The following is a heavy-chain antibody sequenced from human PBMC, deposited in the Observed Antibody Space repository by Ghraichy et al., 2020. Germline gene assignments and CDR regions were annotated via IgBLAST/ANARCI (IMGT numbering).Heavy chain of an antibody. CDR2: ISHNGGTT. CDR3: SRDHDAFINNYYVDFDY. CDR1: GFSFSRHA. Sequence: GGSLRLSCEGSGFSFSRHAMDWVRQAPGKGLEWLSYISHNGGTTYYADSVKGRFTISRDNARNSLYLQMNSLRDEDTAVYYCSRDHDAFINNYYVDFDYWGRGTLVTVAS. D-gene: IGHD3-22*01. V-gene: IGHV3-48*03. J-gene: IGHJ4*02.